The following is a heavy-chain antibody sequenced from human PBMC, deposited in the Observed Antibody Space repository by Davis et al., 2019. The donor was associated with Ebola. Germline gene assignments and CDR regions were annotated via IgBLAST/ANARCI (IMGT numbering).Heavy chain of an antibody. D-gene: IGHD3-3*01. V-gene: IGHV3-33*03. CDR3: AKSGLSFGVVKYHYGMDV. CDR2: IWYDGSNK. Sequence: GESLKISCAASGFTFSSYGMYWVRQAPGKGLEWVAVIWYDGSNKYYADSVKGRFTISRDNSKNTLYLQMNSLRAEDTAVYYCAKSGLSFGVVKYHYGMDVWGKGTTVTVSS. J-gene: IGHJ6*04. CDR1: GFTFSSYG.